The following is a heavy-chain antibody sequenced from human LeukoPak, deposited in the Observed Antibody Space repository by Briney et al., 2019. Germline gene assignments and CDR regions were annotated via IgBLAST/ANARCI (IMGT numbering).Heavy chain of an antibody. CDR1: GFTFTSSA. CDR2: IVVGSGNT. J-gene: IGHJ4*02. CDR3: AAGVDIVATTTFDY. D-gene: IGHD5-12*01. V-gene: IGHV1-58*02. Sequence: SVKVSWKASGFTFTSSAMQWVRQARGQRLEWIGWIVVGSGNTNYAQKFQERVTITRDMSTSTAYMELSSLRSEDTAVYYCAAGVDIVATTTFDYWGQGTLVTVSS.